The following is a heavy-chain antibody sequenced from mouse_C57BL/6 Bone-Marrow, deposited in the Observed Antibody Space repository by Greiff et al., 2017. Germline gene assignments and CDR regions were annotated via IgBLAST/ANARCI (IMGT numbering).Heavy chain of an antibody. V-gene: IGHV3-6*01. CDR2: ISYDGSN. CDR1: GYSITSGYY. Sequence: EVKLQESGPGLVKPSQSLSLTCSVTGYSITSGYYWNWIRQFPGNKLEWMGYISYDGSNNYNPSLKNRISITRDTSKNQFFLKLNSVTTEDTATYYCASPANWDEYWYFDVWGTGTTVTVSS. D-gene: IGHD4-1*01. J-gene: IGHJ1*03. CDR3: ASPANWDEYWYFDV.